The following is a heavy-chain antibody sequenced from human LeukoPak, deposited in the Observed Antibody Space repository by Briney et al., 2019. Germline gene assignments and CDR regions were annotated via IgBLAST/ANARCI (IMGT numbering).Heavy chain of an antibody. CDR1: GGSVSSSSYY. Sequence: SETLSLTCTVSGGSVSSSSYYWGWIRQPPGKGLEWIGSIYYSGSTYYNPSLKSRVTISVDTSKNQFSLKLSSVTAADTAVYYCARERYYYDSSGSDYWGQGTLVTVSS. D-gene: IGHD3-22*01. V-gene: IGHV4-39*07. CDR3: ARERYYYDSSGSDY. J-gene: IGHJ4*02. CDR2: IYYSGST.